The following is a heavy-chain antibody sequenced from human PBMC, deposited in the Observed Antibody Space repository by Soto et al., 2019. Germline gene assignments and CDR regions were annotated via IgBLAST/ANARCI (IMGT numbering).Heavy chain of an antibody. CDR2: TIPVSGTA. D-gene: IGHD6-13*01. V-gene: IGHV1-69*01. CDR3: ASSYGTSWYGDW. Sequence: QVQLVQSGAEVKKPGSSVKVSCRASGGTFNNYAVTWVRQAPGQGLEWMGGTIPVSGTANYAQQFQGRVRITADESTNTVYMELGSLRSEDTAMYYCASSYGTSWYGDWWGQGTLVTVSS. CDR1: GGTFNNYA. J-gene: IGHJ4*02.